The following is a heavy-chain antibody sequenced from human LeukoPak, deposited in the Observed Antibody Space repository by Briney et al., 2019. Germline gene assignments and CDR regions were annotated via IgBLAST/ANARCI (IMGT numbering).Heavy chain of an antibody. CDR1: GFTFSSYA. CDR3: ARAHDFWSGFDY. Sequence: GGSLRLSCAASGFTFSSYAMSWVRQAPGKGLEWVSSISSSSSYIYYADSVKGRFTISRDNAKNSLYLQMNSLRAEDTAVYYCARAHDFWSGFDYWGQGTLVTVSS. J-gene: IGHJ4*02. V-gene: IGHV3-21*01. D-gene: IGHD3-3*01. CDR2: ISSSSSYI.